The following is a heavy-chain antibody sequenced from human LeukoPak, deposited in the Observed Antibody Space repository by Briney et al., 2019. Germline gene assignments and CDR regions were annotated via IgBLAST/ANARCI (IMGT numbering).Heavy chain of an antibody. CDR3: ARGAYGSGSYLFDY. D-gene: IGHD3-10*01. Sequence: PGGSLRLSCAASGFTVSSNYMSWVRQAPGKGLEWVSVIYSGGSTYYADSVKGRFTISRDNSKNTLYLQMNSLRAEDTAVYYCARGAYGSGSYLFDYWGQGTLVTVSS. CDR2: IYSGGST. J-gene: IGHJ4*02. CDR1: GFTVSSNY. V-gene: IGHV3-66*01.